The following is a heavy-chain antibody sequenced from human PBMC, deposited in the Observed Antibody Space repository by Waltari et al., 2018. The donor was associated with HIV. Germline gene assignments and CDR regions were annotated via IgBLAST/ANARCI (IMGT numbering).Heavy chain of an antibody. CDR3: ARDGGRSRAFDY. Sequence: QVQLVQSGSGLKRLGASGKLSCQASGYTLPTNSINWVRQAPGQGLEWMGWINTNTGSPTYAQGFTGQFVFSLDTSVSTAYLQIISLKPEDTAVYYCARDGGRSRAFDYWGQGTLVTVSS. V-gene: IGHV7-4-1*02. J-gene: IGHJ4*02. CDR1: GYTLPTNS. CDR2: INTNTGSP. D-gene: IGHD3-3*02.